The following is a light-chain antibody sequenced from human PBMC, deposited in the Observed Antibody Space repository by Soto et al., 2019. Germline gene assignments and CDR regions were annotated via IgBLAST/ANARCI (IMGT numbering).Light chain of an antibody. V-gene: IGKV1-13*02. CDR3: QQYKTYPWS. CDR2: DAS. J-gene: IGKJ1*01. CDR1: RDISSA. Sequence: AIQLTQSPSSLSASVGDRVTITCRASRDISSALAWYQQKPGKPPNLLIYDASNLQSGVPSRFSGSGSGTELTLTITSLQPRDFATYYCQQYKTYPWSFGQGTKVKIK.